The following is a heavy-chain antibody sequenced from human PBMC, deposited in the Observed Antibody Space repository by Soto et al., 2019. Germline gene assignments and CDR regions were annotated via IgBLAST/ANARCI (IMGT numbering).Heavy chain of an antibody. D-gene: IGHD6-13*01. CDR2: INHSGST. Sequence: SETLSLTCAVYGGSFSGYYWSWIRQPLGKGLEWIGEINHSGSTNYNPSLKSRVTISVDTSKNQFSLKLSSVTAADTAVYCCARGVGKRQQLPPDYWGQGTLVTVSS. CDR1: GGSFSGYY. CDR3: ARGVGKRQQLPPDY. V-gene: IGHV4-34*01. J-gene: IGHJ4*02.